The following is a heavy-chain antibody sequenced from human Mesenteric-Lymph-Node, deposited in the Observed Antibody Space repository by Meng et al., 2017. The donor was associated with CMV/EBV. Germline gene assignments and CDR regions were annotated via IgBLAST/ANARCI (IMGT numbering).Heavy chain of an antibody. V-gene: IGHV3-43*01. CDR3: AKVTLRHSNLYDS. D-gene: IGHD4-11*01. CDR2: ISWDGGAT. J-gene: IGHJ4*02. CDR1: GFTFDDYT. Sequence: GESLKISCAASGFTFDDYTMHWVRQAPGKGLEWVSFISWDGGATHYVGSVRGRFTISRDNSKNSLYLQMNSLKTEDTALYHCAKVTLRHSNLYDSWGQGTLVTVSS.